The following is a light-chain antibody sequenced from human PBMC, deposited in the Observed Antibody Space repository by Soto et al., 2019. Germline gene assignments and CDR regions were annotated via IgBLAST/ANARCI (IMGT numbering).Light chain of an antibody. Sequence: EIVLTQSPGTLSLSLGERATLSCRASQSVSSSYFAWYQQKPGQAPRLLFYDASSRATGIPDRFSGSGSGTDFTLTISRLEPEDFAVYYCQQYAGSSWTLGQGTKVDIK. CDR3: QQYAGSSWT. CDR1: QSVSSSY. V-gene: IGKV3-20*01. CDR2: DAS. J-gene: IGKJ1*01.